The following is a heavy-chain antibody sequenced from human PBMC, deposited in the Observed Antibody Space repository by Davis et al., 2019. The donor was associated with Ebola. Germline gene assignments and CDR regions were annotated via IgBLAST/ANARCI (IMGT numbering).Heavy chain of an antibody. Sequence: AASVKVSCKASGYTFTSYAMHWVRQAPGQRLEWMGWINAGNGNTKYSQKFQGRVTMTRDTSTSTAYMELRSLRSDDTAVYYCASSRDMYSSSWYRFRHTPWGSNYGMDVWGQGTTVTVSS. CDR2: INAGNGNT. CDR1: GYTFTSYA. V-gene: IGHV1-3*01. CDR3: ASSRDMYSSSWYRFRHTPWGSNYGMDV. J-gene: IGHJ6*02. D-gene: IGHD6-13*01.